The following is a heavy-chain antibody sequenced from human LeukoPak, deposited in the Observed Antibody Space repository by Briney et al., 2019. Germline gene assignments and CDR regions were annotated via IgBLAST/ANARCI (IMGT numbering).Heavy chain of an antibody. CDR1: GSRFTSYW. Sequence: GESLKISCKGSGSRFTSYWIGWVRPMPGKGLEWMGIIYPGDSDTRYSPSFQGQVTISADKSISTAYLQWSSLKASDTAMYYCARLGFYDILTEYGMDIWGQGTTVTVSS. J-gene: IGHJ6*02. V-gene: IGHV5-51*01. CDR2: IYPGDSDT. D-gene: IGHD3-9*01. CDR3: ARLGFYDILTEYGMDI.